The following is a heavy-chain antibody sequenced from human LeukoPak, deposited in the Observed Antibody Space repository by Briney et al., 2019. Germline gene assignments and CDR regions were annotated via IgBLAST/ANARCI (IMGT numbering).Heavy chain of an antibody. D-gene: IGHD3-3*01. Sequence: PSETLSLTCAVYGGSFSGYYWSWIRQPPGKGLEWIGEINHSGSTNYNPSLKSRVTISVDTSKNQFSLKLSSVTAADTAVYYCARTYDFWSGPTNWFDPWGQGTLVTVSS. CDR1: GGSFSGYY. V-gene: IGHV4-34*01. J-gene: IGHJ5*02. CDR3: ARTYDFWSGPTNWFDP. CDR2: INHSGST.